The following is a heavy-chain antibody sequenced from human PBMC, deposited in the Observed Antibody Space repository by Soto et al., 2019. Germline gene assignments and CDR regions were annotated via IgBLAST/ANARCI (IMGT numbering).Heavy chain of an antibody. D-gene: IGHD3-9*01. CDR1: GFSFSDYY. Sequence: GGSLRLSCAASGFSFSDYYMIWIRQAPGKGLEWVSDISGTGNTIYYADSVKSRVTISRDNTQSSVYLQIHSPRVEDTAAYYCARRATGYRRYLFDSWGQGTRVTVSS. CDR2: ISGTGNTI. V-gene: IGHV3-11*01. CDR3: ARRATGYRRYLFDS. J-gene: IGHJ4*02.